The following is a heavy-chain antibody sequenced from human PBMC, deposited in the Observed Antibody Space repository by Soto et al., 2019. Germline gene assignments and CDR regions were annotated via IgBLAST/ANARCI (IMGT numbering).Heavy chain of an antibody. J-gene: IGHJ2*01. V-gene: IGHV3-11*06. D-gene: IGHD3-22*01. CDR1: GFTFSDYY. CDR3: ARRGRYYDSSGYPWYFDL. CDR2: ISSSSSYT. Sequence: QVQLVESGGGLVKPGGSLRLSCAASGFTFSDYYMSWIRQAPGKGLEWVSYISSSSSYTNYADSVKGRFTISRDNVMNSLYLQMNSLRAEDTAVYYCARRGRYYDSSGYPWYFDLWGRGTLVTVSS.